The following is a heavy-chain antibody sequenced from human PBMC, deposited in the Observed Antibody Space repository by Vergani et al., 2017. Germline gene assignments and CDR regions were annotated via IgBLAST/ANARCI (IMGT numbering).Heavy chain of an antibody. Sequence: QVQLVQSGAEVKKPGSSVKVSCKASGGTFSSYAISWVRQAPGQGLEWMGRIIPILGIANYAQKFQGRVTITADKSPSTAYMELSSLRSEDTAVYYCARDAPVTKFDYYYYYMDVWGKGTTVTVSS. CDR3: ARDAPVTKFDYYYYYMDV. CDR1: GGTFSSYA. J-gene: IGHJ6*03. CDR2: IIPILGIA. D-gene: IGHD4-17*01. V-gene: IGHV1-69*04.